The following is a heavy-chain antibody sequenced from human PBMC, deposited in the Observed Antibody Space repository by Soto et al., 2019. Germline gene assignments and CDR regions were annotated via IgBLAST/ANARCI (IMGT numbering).Heavy chain of an antibody. CDR2: ISGGGGST. Sequence: VHLLESGGGLVQPGGSLRLSCAASGFTFSNYAMTWVRQAPGKGLEWVSVISGGGGSTYYSHSVRGRFTISRDNSKNTLYLQMNGLRAEDTAVYYCAKDLPLYNWNDQGYFFDSWGPGNLVTVSS. D-gene: IGHD1-20*01. CDR3: AKDLPLYNWNDQGYFFDS. V-gene: IGHV3-23*01. J-gene: IGHJ4*02. CDR1: GFTFSNYA.